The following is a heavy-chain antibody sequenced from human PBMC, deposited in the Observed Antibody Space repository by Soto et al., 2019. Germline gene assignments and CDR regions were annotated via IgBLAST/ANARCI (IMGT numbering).Heavy chain of an antibody. Sequence: EVQLVESGGDLVQPGGFLRLSCATSGFTFNRYWMHWVRQVPGKGLVWVSRINSDGSSISYSDSVKGRFTISRDNAKNTLYLQMNSLRVEDSAVYYCARLPVDTVTSLDYWGQGTLVTVSS. CDR3: ARLPVDTVTSLDY. J-gene: IGHJ4*02. CDR1: GFTFNRYW. V-gene: IGHV3-74*01. D-gene: IGHD5-18*01. CDR2: INSDGSSI.